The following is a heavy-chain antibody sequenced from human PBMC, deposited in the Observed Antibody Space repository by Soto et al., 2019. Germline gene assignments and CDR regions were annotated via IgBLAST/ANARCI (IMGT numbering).Heavy chain of an antibody. D-gene: IGHD1-26*01. J-gene: IGHJ5*02. CDR2: IYYSGTT. Sequence: QLQLQESGPGLVKPSETLSLTCSLSVGSISSTFYYWGWIRQPPGKGLEWIGRIYYSGTTFYNTSINGRVTLSVDTSKNQFSWRLTSVTATDTAVYFCARQKWEQPKWFDPWGQVTLVTVSS. CDR1: VGSISSTFYY. V-gene: IGHV4-39*01. CDR3: ARQKWEQPKWFDP.